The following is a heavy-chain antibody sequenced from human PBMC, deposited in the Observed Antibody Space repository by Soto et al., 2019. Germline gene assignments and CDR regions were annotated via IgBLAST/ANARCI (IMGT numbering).Heavy chain of an antibody. CDR1: GDSISSYF. CDR3: ARDVEYGRGWYSFDP. CDR2: MYITGTT. D-gene: IGHD6-13*01. J-gene: IGHJ5*02. V-gene: IGHV4-4*07. Sequence: TETLSLTCTVSGDSISSYFWSWIRQPAGKGLEWIGRMYITGTTSYNPSFKRRVTMSIDTSKNQFSLKMTSVTAADTAVYYCARDVEYGRGWYSFDPCGQGPWVTVSS.